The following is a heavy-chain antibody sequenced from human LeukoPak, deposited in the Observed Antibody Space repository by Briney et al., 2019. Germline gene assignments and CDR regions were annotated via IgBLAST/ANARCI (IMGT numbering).Heavy chain of an antibody. D-gene: IGHD4-17*01. CDR1: GFSFNHYG. CDR2: ISYHTTDK. CDR3: AKPTTETTSYFFDY. Sequence: PGGSLRLSCAASGFSFNHYGMHWFRQAPGKGLEWVASISYHTTDKFYADSVKGRFTISRDNSLDTLYLQMNSLRVEGTAIYYCAKPTTETTSYFFDYWGQGTLVTVSS. V-gene: IGHV3-30*18. J-gene: IGHJ4*02.